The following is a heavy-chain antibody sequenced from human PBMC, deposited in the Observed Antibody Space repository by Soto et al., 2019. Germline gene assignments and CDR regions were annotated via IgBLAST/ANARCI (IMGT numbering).Heavy chain of an antibody. Sequence: EVQLVESGGGLVQPGGSLRLSCAASGFNFNTYWMYWVRQAPGKGLEWVANIDTDGSRKNYVDSVKGRFIISRDNAKKSLLLQMNSLRADDTAVYYGGRVPPDGNYENGVDVWGQGTTVTVSS. CDR3: GRVPPDGNYENGVDV. CDR2: IDTDGSRK. CDR1: GFNFNTYW. J-gene: IGHJ6*02. V-gene: IGHV3-7*03. D-gene: IGHD4-17*01.